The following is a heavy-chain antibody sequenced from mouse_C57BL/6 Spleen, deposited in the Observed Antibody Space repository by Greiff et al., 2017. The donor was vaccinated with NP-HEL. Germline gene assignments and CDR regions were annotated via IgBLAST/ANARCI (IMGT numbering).Heavy chain of an antibody. CDR1: GFTFSSYG. CDR3: ARQNSNYENAMDY. V-gene: IGHV5-6*01. D-gene: IGHD2-5*01. CDR2: ISSGGGYT. J-gene: IGHJ4*01. Sequence: EVKLVESGGDLVKPGGSLKLSCAASGFTFSSYGMSWVRQTPDKRLEWVATISSGGGYTYYPDSVKGRVTISRDHTKTTLYLQMSSLESEDTTMYYCARQNSNYENAMDYWGQSASVTVAS.